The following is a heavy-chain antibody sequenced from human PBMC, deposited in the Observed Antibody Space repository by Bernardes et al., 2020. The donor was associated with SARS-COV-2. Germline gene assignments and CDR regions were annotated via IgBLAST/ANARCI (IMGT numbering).Heavy chain of an antibody. CDR3: ARYRGSSGWYRYYFDY. CDR2: INHSGST. D-gene: IGHD6-19*01. J-gene: IGHJ4*02. CDR1: GVSFSGYY. V-gene: IGHV4-34*01. Sequence: NRSLTRAVYGVSFSGYYCSWILPPPGKGLEWIGEINHSGSTNYNPSLKSRVTISVDTSKNQFSLKLSSVTAADTAVYYCARYRGSSGWYRYYFDYWGQGTLVTVSS.